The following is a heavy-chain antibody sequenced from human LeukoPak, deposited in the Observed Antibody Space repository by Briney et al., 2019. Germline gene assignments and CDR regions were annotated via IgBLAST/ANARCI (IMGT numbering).Heavy chain of an antibody. CDR3: ARRAGAYSHPYDY. CDR1: GGSISSSSYY. J-gene: IGHJ4*02. V-gene: IGHV3-53*01. D-gene: IGHD4/OR15-4a*01. CDR2: IYSDNT. Sequence: LSLTCTVSGGSISSSSYYWGWIRQPPGKGLEWVSFIYSDNTHYSDSVKGRFTISRDNSKNTLYLQMNSLRAEDTAVYYCARRAGAYSHPYDYWGQGTLVTVSS.